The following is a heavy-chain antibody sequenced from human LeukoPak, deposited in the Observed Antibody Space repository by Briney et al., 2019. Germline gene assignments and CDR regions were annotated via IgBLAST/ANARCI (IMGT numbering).Heavy chain of an antibody. CDR1: GYTFTSYA. CDR3: ARDRFPEYYYDSSGYRAFDI. J-gene: IGHJ3*02. Sequence: SVKVSCRASGYTFTSYAMNWVRQAPGQGLEWMGGIIPIFGTANYAQKFQGRVTITADESASTAYMELSSLRSEDTAVYYCARDRFPEYYYDSSGYRAFDIWGQGTMVTVSS. D-gene: IGHD3-22*01. CDR2: IIPIFGTA. V-gene: IGHV1-69*13.